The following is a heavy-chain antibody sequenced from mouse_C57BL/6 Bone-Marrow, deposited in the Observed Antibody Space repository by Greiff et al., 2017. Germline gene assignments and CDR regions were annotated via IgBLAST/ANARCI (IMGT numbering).Heavy chain of an antibody. Sequence: EVKLQESGAELVRPGASVKLSCTASGFNIKDDYMHWVKQRPEQGLEWIGWIDPENGDTEYASKFQGKATITADTSSNTAYLQLSSLTSEDTAVYYCTTWGDVYYGVAYWGQGTLVTVSA. D-gene: IGHD2-3*01. CDR2: IDPENGDT. CDR1: GFNIKDDY. J-gene: IGHJ3*01. CDR3: TTWGDVYYGVAY. V-gene: IGHV14-4*01.